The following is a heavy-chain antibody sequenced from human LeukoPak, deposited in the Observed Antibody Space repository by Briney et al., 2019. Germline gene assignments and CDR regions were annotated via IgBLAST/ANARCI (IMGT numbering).Heavy chain of an antibody. J-gene: IGHJ4*02. CDR2: INHSGST. Sequence: PSETLSLTCAVYGGSFSGYYWSWIRQPPGKGLEWIGEINHSGSTNYNPSLKSRVTISVDTSKNQFSLKLSSVTAADTAVYYCARGRLVDYFDYWGQGTLVTVSS. CDR1: GGSFSGYY. D-gene: IGHD2-21*01. CDR3: ARGRLVDYFDY. V-gene: IGHV4-34*01.